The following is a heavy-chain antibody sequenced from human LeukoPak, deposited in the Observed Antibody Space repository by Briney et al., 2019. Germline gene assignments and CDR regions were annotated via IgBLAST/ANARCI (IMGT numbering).Heavy chain of an antibody. CDR1: GGSISSSSYY. J-gene: IGHJ4*02. Sequence: SETLSLTCTVSGGSISSSSYYWGWIRQPPGMGLEWIGNSYYSGSTYYNPSLKSRVTISVDTSKSQFSLKLNSVTAADTAVYYCARRRSDWEFDYWGQGTLVTVSS. V-gene: IGHV4-39*01. CDR2: SYYSGST. D-gene: IGHD2-21*02. CDR3: ARRRSDWEFDY.